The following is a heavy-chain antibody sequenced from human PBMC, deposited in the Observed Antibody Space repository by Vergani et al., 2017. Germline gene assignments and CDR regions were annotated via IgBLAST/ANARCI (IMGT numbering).Heavy chain of an antibody. V-gene: IGHV4-39*01. D-gene: IGHD4-17*01. CDR3: ATDRTTVTTPGHDY. J-gene: IGHJ4*02. CDR1: GGSISSSSYY. Sequence: QVQLQESGPGLVKPSQTLSLTCTVSGGSISSSSYYWGWIRQPPGKGLEWIGSIYYSGSTYYNPSLKSRVTISVDTSKNQFSLKLSSVTAADTAVYYCATDRTTVTTPGHDYWGQGTLVTVSS. CDR2: IYYSGST.